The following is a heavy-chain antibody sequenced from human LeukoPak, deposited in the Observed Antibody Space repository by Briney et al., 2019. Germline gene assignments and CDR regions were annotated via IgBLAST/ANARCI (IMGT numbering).Heavy chain of an antibody. D-gene: IGHD5-12*01. CDR2: IYSGGAT. CDR3: ARSAGIAATIVLGY. CDR1: GFTVSSNY. V-gene: IGHV3-66*01. Sequence: GGSLRLSCAGSGFTVSSNYMSWVRQAPGKGLEWVSIIYSGGATSYADSVKGRFTISRDNSKNTPYLQMSSLRAEDTAVYYCARSAGIAATIVLGYWGQGTLVTVSS. J-gene: IGHJ4*02.